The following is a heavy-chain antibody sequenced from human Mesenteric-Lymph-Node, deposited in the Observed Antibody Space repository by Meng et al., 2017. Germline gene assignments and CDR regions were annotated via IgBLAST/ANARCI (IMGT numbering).Heavy chain of an antibody. J-gene: IGHJ5*02. CDR1: GYTFTSYD. Sequence: QVQRVQFGAEVKRPGASVKVSCKASGYTFTSYDINWVRQATGQGLEWMGWMNPNSGNTGYAQKFQGRVTMTRNTSISTAYMELSSLRSEDTAVYYCARGELLYNWFDPWGQGTLVTVSS. CDR2: MNPNSGNT. V-gene: IGHV1-8*01. D-gene: IGHD1-26*01. CDR3: ARGELLYNWFDP.